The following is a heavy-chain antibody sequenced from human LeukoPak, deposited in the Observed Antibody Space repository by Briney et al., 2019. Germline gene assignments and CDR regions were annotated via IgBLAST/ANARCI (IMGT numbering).Heavy chain of an antibody. V-gene: IGHV3-23*01. CDR3: AKVRWDNSGWYYLDN. Sequence: GGSLRLSCAASGFPLSSYAMSWVRQGPGKGLEWVAATSSSDPGTYHADSVRGRFTISRDNSKNTLYLQMNSLTDEDTAVYYCAKVRWDNSGWYYLDNWGQGTLVTVSS. CDR1: GFPLSSYA. CDR2: TSSSDPGT. J-gene: IGHJ4*02. D-gene: IGHD6-19*01.